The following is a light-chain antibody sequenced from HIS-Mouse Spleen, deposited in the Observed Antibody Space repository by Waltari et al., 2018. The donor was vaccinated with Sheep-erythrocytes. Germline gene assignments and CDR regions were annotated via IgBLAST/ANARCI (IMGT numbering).Light chain of an antibody. CDR1: QSISSY. J-gene: IGKJ2*01. CDR2: AAS. V-gene: IGKV1-39*01. CDR3: QQSYSTPPVT. Sequence: DIQMTKSPSSLSASVGDRVTIPCRASQSISSYLNWYQQKPGKAPKLLIYAASSLQSGVPSRFSGSGSGTDFTLTISSLQPEDFATYYCQQSYSTPPVTFGQGTKLEIK.